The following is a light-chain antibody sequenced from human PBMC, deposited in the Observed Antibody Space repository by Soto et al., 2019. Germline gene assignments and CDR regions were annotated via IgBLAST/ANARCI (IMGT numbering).Light chain of an antibody. J-gene: IGKJ4*01. V-gene: IGKV1-12*01. CDR3: QQGYSFPLT. CDR1: QNIGTR. CDR2: TAS. Sequence: IQMTQSPSSVSASVGDTGTISCRASQNIGTRLAWYRQKPGKAPKLLISTASTLQSGVPSRFGGSGSGTDFTLTISCLNPEDFSTYYCQQGYSFPLTFGGGTKVEIK.